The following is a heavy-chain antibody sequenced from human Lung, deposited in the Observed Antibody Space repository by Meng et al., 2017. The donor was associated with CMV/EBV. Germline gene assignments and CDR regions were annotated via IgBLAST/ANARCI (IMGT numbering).Heavy chain of an antibody. CDR2: ITASGGST. CDR3: AKAFSSSWYREYYDY. V-gene: IGHV3-23*01. J-gene: IGHJ4*02. CDR1: GFTFSSFS. D-gene: IGHD6-13*01. Sequence: GGSXTLXCAASGFTFSSFSMSWVRQAPGKGLEWVSAITASGGSTYHADSLKGRFTISRDNSKKMLYLQLNSLRVEDTAVYYCAKAFSSSWYREYYDYWGQGTXVTVSS.